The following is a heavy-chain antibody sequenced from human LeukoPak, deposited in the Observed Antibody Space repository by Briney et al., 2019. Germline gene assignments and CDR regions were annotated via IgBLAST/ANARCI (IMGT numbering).Heavy chain of an antibody. Sequence: GGSLRLSCAASGSTFSRYAMNWVRQAPEKGLEWVSYISTGGDNTFYADSLKGRFTVSRDNAKNSLFLQMDSLRAEDTAVYYCARVGCSGGSCYFDYWGQGTLVTVSS. J-gene: IGHJ4*02. V-gene: IGHV3-21*01. CDR1: GSTFSRYA. CDR3: ARVGCSGGSCYFDY. D-gene: IGHD2-15*01. CDR2: ISTGGDNT.